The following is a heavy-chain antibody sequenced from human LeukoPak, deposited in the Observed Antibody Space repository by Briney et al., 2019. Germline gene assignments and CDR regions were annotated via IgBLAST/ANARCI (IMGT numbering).Heavy chain of an antibody. Sequence: PGGSLRLSCAASGFTFSSYAMHWVRQAPGKGLEWVAVISYDGSNKYYADSVKGRFTISRDNSKNTLYLQMNSLRAEDTAVYYCARPKWSKLRYFDWLESVFDYWGQGTLVTVSS. CDR1: GFTFSSYA. V-gene: IGHV3-30-3*01. J-gene: IGHJ4*02. CDR3: ARPKWSKLRYFDWLESVFDY. D-gene: IGHD3-9*01. CDR2: ISYDGSNK.